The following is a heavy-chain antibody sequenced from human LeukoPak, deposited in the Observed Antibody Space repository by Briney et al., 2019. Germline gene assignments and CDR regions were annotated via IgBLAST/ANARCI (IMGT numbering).Heavy chain of an antibody. CDR2: ISSSSSTI. CDR1: GFTFSSYS. Sequence: GGSLRLSCAASGFTFSSYSMNWVRQAPGKGLEWVSYISSSSSTIYYADSVKGRFTISRDNAKNSLYLQMNSLRAEDTAVYYCARDLGSWELPHFDYWGQGALVTVSS. D-gene: IGHD1-26*01. V-gene: IGHV3-48*01. CDR3: ARDLGSWELPHFDY. J-gene: IGHJ4*02.